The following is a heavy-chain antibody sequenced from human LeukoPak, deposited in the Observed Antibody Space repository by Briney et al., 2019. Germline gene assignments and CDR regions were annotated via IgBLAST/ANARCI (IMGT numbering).Heavy chain of an antibody. Sequence: SETLSLTCAVYGGSFSGYYWSWIRQPPGKGLEWIGEINHSGSTNYNPSLKSRVTISVDTSKNQFSLKLSSVTAADTAVHSCARGALRYFDWLPSPNWFDPWGQGTLVTVSS. D-gene: IGHD3-9*01. CDR2: INHSGST. CDR1: GGSFSGYY. J-gene: IGHJ5*02. V-gene: IGHV4-34*01. CDR3: ARGALRYFDWLPSPNWFDP.